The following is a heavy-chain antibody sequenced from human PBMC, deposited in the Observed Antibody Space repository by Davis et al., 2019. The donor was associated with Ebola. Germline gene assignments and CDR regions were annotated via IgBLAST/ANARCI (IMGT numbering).Heavy chain of an antibody. CDR1: AYTFTAYY. Sequence: AASVTVSCKASAYTFTAYYLHWVRRAPGQGLDWMGWIHPNSVGTNNAQKFQGRVPMTRGTSISTAYMELNSLSSDDTAVYYCARAVPATQDLDHWGQGTLVTVSS. J-gene: IGHJ4*02. CDR2: IHPNSVGT. V-gene: IGHV1-2*02. CDR3: ARAVPATQDLDH. D-gene: IGHD2-15*01.